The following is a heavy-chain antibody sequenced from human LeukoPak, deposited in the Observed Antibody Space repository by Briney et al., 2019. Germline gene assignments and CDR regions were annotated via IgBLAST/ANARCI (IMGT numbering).Heavy chain of an antibody. CDR1: GYTFTAYY. CDR3: ARQSTYTYNDPDS. Sequence: ASVKVSCKASGYTFTAYYIHWLRQAPGQGLEWMGWISTYNNDTESAQNLLGRVTLTTDTSTSTAYMELRGLRSDDTAVYYCARQSTYTYNDPDSWGQGTLITVSS. D-gene: IGHD5-18*01. J-gene: IGHJ4*02. CDR2: ISTYNNDT. V-gene: IGHV1-18*04.